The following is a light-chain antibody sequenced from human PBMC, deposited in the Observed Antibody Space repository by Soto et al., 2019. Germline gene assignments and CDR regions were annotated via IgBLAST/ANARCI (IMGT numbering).Light chain of an antibody. J-gene: IGKJ1*01. CDR2: DAS. CDR3: QQYGSSPT. CDR1: QSVTSSY. V-gene: IGKV3-20*01. Sequence: IFVTHSPGTLAFSSGEMLTLSLRASQSVTSSYLAWYQQKPGQAPRLLIYDASSRATGIPDRFSGSGSGTDFTLTISRLETEDFAVYYCQQYGSSPTFGQGTKVDIK.